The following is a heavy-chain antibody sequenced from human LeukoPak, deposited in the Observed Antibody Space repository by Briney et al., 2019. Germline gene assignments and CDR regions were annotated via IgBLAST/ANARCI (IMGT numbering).Heavy chain of an antibody. J-gene: IGHJ4*02. V-gene: IGHV3-33*06. D-gene: IGHD6-19*01. Sequence: GGSLRLSCAASGFTFSSHGMHWVRQAPGKGLEWVAVIWYDGSNKYYADSVKGRFTISRDNSKNTLYLQMNGLRAEDTAVYYCAKDRGKQWLVPLGDFWGQGTLVTVSS. CDR3: AKDRGKQWLVPLGDF. CDR1: GFTFSSHG. CDR2: IWYDGSNK.